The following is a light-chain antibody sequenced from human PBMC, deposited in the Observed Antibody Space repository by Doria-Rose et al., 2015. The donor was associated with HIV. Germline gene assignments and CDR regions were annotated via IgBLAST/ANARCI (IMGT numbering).Light chain of an antibody. Sequence: QSALTQPSFGPRSPGQSITISCTGTSSDVGVFGYVSWYQQHPGKAPKLMIYDVSNRPSGVSNRFSGSKSGDTASLIISGLQAEDEADYYCNSYTTSSTHNYVFGTGTKVTVL. J-gene: IGLJ1*01. CDR2: DVS. CDR1: SSDVGVFGY. CDR3: NSYTTSSTHNYV. V-gene: IGLV2-14*03.